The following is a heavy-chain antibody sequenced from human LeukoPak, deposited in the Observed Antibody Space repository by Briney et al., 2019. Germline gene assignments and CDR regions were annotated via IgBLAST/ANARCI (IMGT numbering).Heavy chain of an antibody. CDR2: INHSGSA. D-gene: IGHD4-17*01. J-gene: IGHJ4*02. CDR1: GGSFSGYY. CDR3: ARRPYGDPYYFDY. V-gene: IGHV4-34*01. Sequence: SETLSLTCAVYGGSFSGYYWSWIRQPPGKGLEWIGQINHSGSANYNPSLKSRVTISVDTSKNQFSLKLSSVTAADTAVYYWARRPYGDPYYFDYWGQGTLVTVSS.